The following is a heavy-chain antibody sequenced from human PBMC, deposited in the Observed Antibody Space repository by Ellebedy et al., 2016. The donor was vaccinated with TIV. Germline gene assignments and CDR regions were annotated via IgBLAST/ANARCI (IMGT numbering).Heavy chain of an antibody. J-gene: IGHJ4*02. V-gene: IGHV3-74*01. D-gene: IGHD7-27*01. CDR1: GFTFDDYA. CDR3: ARDHPLGIENFDY. Sequence: GESLKISCAASGFTFDDYAMHWVRQAPGKGLVWVSRINSDGSSTSYADSVKGRFNISRDNAKNTLYLQMDSLRAEDTAVYYCARDHPLGIENFDYWGQGTLVTVSS. CDR2: INSDGSST.